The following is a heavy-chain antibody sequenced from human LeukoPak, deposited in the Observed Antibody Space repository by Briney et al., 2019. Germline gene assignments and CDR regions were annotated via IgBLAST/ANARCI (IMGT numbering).Heavy chain of an antibody. CDR2: ISYDGSNK. Sequence: GGSLRLSCAASGFTFSSYAMHWVRQAPGKGLEWVAVISYDGSNKYYADSVKGRFTISRDNSKNTLYLQMNSLRAEDTAVYYCARSRFGVVIMDDSDYWGQGTLVTVSS. CDR3: ARSRFGVVIMDDSDY. D-gene: IGHD3-3*01. J-gene: IGHJ4*02. CDR1: GFTFSSYA. V-gene: IGHV3-30*04.